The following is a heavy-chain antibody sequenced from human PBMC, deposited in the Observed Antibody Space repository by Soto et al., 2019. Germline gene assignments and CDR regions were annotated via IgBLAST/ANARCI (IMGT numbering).Heavy chain of an antibody. CDR1: GGTFSSYA. D-gene: IGHD1-1*01. J-gene: IGHJ4*02. V-gene: IGHV1-69*13. CDR3: ARGEYNWNDEGLFDY. Sequence: ASVKVSCKASGGTFSSYAISWVRQAPGQGLEWMGGIIPIFGTANYAQKFQGRVTITADESTSTAYMELSSLRSEDTAVYYCARGEYNWNDEGLFDYWGQGTLVTVSS. CDR2: IIPIFGTA.